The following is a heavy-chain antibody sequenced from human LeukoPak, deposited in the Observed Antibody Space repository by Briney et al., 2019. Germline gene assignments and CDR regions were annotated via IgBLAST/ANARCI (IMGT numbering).Heavy chain of an antibody. CDR2: MNPNSGNT. CDR1: GYSFTSYD. V-gene: IGHV1-8*01. D-gene: IGHD6-19*01. CDR3: ARGGAVAGYY. J-gene: IGHJ4*02. Sequence: ASVKVSCKVFGYSFTSYDINWVRQATGQGLEWMGWMNPNSGNTGYAQKFQGRVTMTRNTSISTAYMELSSLRSEDTAVYYCARGGAVAGYYWGQGTLVTVSS.